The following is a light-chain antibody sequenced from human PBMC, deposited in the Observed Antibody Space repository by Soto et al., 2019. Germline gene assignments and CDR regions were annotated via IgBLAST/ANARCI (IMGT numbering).Light chain of an antibody. CDR3: QHSYSTPMYT. V-gene: IGKV1-39*01. CDR2: AAS. Sequence: DIQMTQSPSSLSESVGDRVTITCRASQSISSYLNWYQQKPGKAPKLLIYAASSLQSGVPSRFSGSGSGTDFTLTISSLQPEDFATYYCQHSYSTPMYTFGQGTKREIK. J-gene: IGKJ2*01. CDR1: QSISSY.